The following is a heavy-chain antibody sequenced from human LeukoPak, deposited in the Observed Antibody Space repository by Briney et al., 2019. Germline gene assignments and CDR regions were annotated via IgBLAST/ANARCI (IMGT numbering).Heavy chain of an antibody. D-gene: IGHD2-2*01. Sequence: GGSLRLSCAASGFTFSSYGMHWVRQAPGKGLEWVAVIWYDGSNKYYADSVKGRFTISRDNSKNTLYLQMNSLRAEDTAVYYCARDLGRYCSSTSCYSGFDYWGQGTLVTVSS. CDR3: ARDLGRYCSSTSCYSGFDY. CDR1: GFTFSSYG. CDR2: IWYDGSNK. V-gene: IGHV3-33*01. J-gene: IGHJ4*02.